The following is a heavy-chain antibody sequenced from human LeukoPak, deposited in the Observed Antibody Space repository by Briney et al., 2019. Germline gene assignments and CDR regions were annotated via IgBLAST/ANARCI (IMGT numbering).Heavy chain of an antibody. CDR1: GFTFDDYV. CDR2: ISWNGRSV. V-gene: IGHV3-9*01. J-gene: IGHJ4*02. CDR3: VRDNPRCCGVVPANIDDY. Sequence: GGSLRLSCAASGFTFDDYVMHWVRQAPGKGLEWVSGISWNGRSVGYADSVKGRFTISRDNAKNSLYLQMNSLRAEDTAVYYCVRDNPRCCGVVPANIDDYWGQGTLVTVSS. D-gene: IGHD2-15*01.